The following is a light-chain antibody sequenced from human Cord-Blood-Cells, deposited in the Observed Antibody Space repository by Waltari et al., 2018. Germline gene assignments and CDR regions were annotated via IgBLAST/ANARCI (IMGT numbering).Light chain of an antibody. J-gene: IGLJ3*02. CDR3: SSYTSSSTWV. CDR1: SGDAGGYNY. CDR2: DVS. V-gene: IGLV2-14*01. Sequence: QSALTQPASVSGSPGQSITISCTGTSGDAGGYNYVSWYQQHPGKAPKLMIYDVSNRPSGGSNRFAVAKSGNTASLTISGLQAEDEADYYCSSYTSSSTWVFGGGTKLTVL.